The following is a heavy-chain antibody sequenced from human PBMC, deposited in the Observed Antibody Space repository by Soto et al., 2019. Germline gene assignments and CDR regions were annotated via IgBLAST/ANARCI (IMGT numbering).Heavy chain of an antibody. CDR1: GFTFSRYW. J-gene: IGHJ4*02. CDR3: ARDPVCSGGSCYDY. V-gene: IGHV3-7*01. D-gene: IGHD2-15*01. Sequence: GSLRLSCAASGFTFSRYWMTWVRQALGKGLEWVADIKQDGSEIYYVDSVKGRFTISRDNAENSLYLQMNSLRAEDTAVYYCARDPVCSGGSCYDYWGQGTLVTVSS. CDR2: IKQDGSEI.